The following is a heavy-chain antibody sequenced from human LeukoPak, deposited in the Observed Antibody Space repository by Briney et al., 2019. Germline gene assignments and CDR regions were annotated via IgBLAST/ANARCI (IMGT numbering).Heavy chain of an antibody. V-gene: IGHV1-2*02. J-gene: IGHJ3*01. Sequence: ASVKVSCKASGYTFTDYYIHWVRQAPGQGLEWMGWINPRNGDTRSAQDFQGRVTMTRDTSINTAYMELSRLRSDDTSLYSCAILGGAFDLWGQGTMVTVSS. CDR3: AILGGAFDL. CDR1: GYTFTDYY. D-gene: IGHD3-16*01. CDR2: INPRNGDT.